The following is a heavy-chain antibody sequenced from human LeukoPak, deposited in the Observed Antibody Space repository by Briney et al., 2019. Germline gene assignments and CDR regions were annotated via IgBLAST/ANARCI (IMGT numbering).Heavy chain of an antibody. D-gene: IGHD6-19*01. CDR2: ITNDGRNK. V-gene: IGHV3-30*04. CDR1: GLIFSSYA. Sequence: PAGSLRLSCAVSGLIFSSYAMHWVRQAPGKGLEWVAAITNDGRNKYYADSVKGRFTISRDNFKNTLYLEMNSLRTEDTAVYYCARPPSSSGWSAFDYWGQGTLVTVSS. J-gene: IGHJ4*02. CDR3: ARPPSSSGWSAFDY.